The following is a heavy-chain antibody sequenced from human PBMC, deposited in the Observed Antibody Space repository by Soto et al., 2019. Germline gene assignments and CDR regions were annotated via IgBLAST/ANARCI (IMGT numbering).Heavy chain of an antibody. CDR3: AKDRTITMIVVPHAFDV. CDR2: ISGSGGST. D-gene: IGHD3-22*01. CDR1: GFTSSSYD. V-gene: IGHV3-23*01. J-gene: IGHJ3*01. Sequence: EVQLLESGGGLVQPGGSLRLSCAASGFTSSSYDMSWVRQAPGKGLEWVSGISGSGGSTYYAASVKGRFTISRDNSKNTLYLQMNSLRAEDTAVYYCAKDRTITMIVVPHAFDVWCQGTMVTGSS.